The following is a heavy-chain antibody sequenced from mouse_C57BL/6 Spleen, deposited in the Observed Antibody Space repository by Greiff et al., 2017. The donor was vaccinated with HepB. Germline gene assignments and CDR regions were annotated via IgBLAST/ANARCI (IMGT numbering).Heavy chain of an antibody. V-gene: IGHV1-15*01. CDR2: IDPETGGT. D-gene: IGHD2-3*01. CDR1: GYTFTDYE. CDR3: TSIYDGYLSYAMDY. Sequence: VQLVESGAELVRPGASVTLSCKASGYTFTDYEMHWVKQTPVHGLEWIGAIDPETGGTAYNQKFKGKAILTADKSSSTAYMELRSLTSEDSAVYYCTSIYDGYLSYAMDYWGQGTSVTVSS. J-gene: IGHJ4*01.